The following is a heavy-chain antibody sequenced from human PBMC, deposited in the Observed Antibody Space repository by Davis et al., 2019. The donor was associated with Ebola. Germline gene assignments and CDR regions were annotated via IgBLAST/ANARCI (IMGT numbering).Heavy chain of an antibody. CDR2: ISGSGGST. CDR3: AKDLDVAAIHLYFDY. CDR1: GFTFSTYA. J-gene: IGHJ4*02. Sequence: PGGSLRLSCAASGFTFSTYAMSWVRQAPGKGLEWVSGISGSGGSTYYADSVKGRFTISRDNSKNTLYLQMNSLRAEDTAVYYCAKDLDVAAIHLYFDYWGQGTLVTVSS. D-gene: IGHD2-2*02. V-gene: IGHV3-23*01.